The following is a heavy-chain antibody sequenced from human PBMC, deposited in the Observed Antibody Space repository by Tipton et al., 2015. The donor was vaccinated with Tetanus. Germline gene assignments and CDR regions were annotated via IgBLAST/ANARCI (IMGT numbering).Heavy chain of an antibody. CDR3: ARDRSICSGGSCYGIPGAFDI. J-gene: IGHJ3*02. Sequence: TLSLTCTVSGGSIRGGTFYWGWIRQPPGKGLEWIGSIYESGDTYYIPSLKSRVTISVDTSKNQFSLKLSSVTAADTAVYYCARDRSICSGGSCYGIPGAFDIWGQGTMVTVSS. V-gene: IGHV4-39*07. CDR1: GGSIRGGTFY. D-gene: IGHD2-15*01. CDR2: IYESGDT.